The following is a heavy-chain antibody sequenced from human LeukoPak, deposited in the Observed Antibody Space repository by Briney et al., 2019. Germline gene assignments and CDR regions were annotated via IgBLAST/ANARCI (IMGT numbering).Heavy chain of an antibody. Sequence: GGSLRLSCAASGFTFSSYGMHWVRQAPGKGLEWVAVIWYDGSNKYYADSVKGRFTISRDNSKNTLYLQMNSLRAEDTAVYYCVRDFWLLGPYFDYWGQGTLVTVPS. D-gene: IGHD3-3*01. CDR2: IWYDGSNK. J-gene: IGHJ4*02. V-gene: IGHV3-33*01. CDR1: GFTFSSYG. CDR3: VRDFWLLGPYFDY.